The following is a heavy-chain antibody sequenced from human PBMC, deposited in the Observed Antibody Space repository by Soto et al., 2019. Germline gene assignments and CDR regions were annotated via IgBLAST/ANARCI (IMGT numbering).Heavy chain of an antibody. CDR3: ARGHNDYEDY. V-gene: IGHV1-69*08. CDR2: VIPLFDKT. Sequence: QVPLVQSGPEVKKPGSSVQVSCKASGNTFSTYTINWVRQAPGQGLEWLGRVIPLFDKTDYAQKFQGRVTITADKSTSTAYLELGSLRSEDTAVYYCARGHNDYEDYWAQGTLLTVSS. D-gene: IGHD4-17*01. J-gene: IGHJ4*02. CDR1: GNTFSTYT.